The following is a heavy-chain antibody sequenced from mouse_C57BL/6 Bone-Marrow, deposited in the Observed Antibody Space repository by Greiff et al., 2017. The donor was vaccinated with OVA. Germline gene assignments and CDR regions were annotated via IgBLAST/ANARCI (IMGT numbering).Heavy chain of an antibody. CDR1: GYSFTGYF. V-gene: IGHV1-20*01. CDR3: ASGRDYGSKAMDY. CDR2: INPYNGDT. D-gene: IGHD1-1*01. Sequence: VQLQQSGPELVKPGDSVKISCKASGYSFTGYFMNWVMQSHGKSLEWIGRINPYNGDTFYNQKFKGKATLTVDKSSSTAHMELRSLTSEDSAVYYCASGRDYGSKAMDYWGQGTSVTVSS. J-gene: IGHJ4*01.